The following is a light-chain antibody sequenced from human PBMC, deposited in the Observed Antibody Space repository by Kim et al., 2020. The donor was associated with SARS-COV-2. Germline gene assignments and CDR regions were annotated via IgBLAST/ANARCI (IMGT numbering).Light chain of an antibody. Sequence: QSALTQPASVSGSPGQSITISCTGTSSDVGGYNYVSWYQQHPGKAPKLMIFEVSNRPSGVSDRFSGSKSGNTASLNISGLQAEDEADYHCSSYTTGTTLVFGTGTKVTVL. CDR2: EVS. J-gene: IGLJ1*01. CDR1: SSDVGGYNY. CDR3: SSYTTGTTLV. V-gene: IGLV2-14*03.